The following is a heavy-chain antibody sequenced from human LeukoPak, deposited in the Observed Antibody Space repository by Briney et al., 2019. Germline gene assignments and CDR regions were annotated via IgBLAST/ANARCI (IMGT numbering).Heavy chain of an antibody. V-gene: IGHV3-66*04. CDR3: ARRPNYYDSSGWI. D-gene: IGHD3-22*01. J-gene: IGHJ3*02. CDR2: IYSGGST. CDR1: GFTVSSNY. Sequence: PGGSLRLSCAASGFTVSSNYMSWVRQAPGKGLEWVSVIYSGGSTYYADSVKGRFTISRDNSKNTLYLQMNSLRAEDTAVYYCARRPNYYDSSGWIWGQGTMVTVSS.